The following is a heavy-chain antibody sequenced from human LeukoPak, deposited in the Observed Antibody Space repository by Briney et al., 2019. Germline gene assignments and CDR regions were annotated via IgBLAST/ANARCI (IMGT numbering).Heavy chain of an antibody. CDR1: GYIFTTYG. CDR3: ATDLEGRIWVFHY. CDR2: ISTYNGNT. V-gene: IGHV1-18*01. Sequence: ASVKVSCKASGYIFTTYGINWVRQAPGQGLEWMGWISTYNGNTNYAEKLRGRVTMGTDTSTSTAYMELRSLKSDDTAVYYCATDLEGRIWVFHYWGQGTPVTVSS. J-gene: IGHJ4*02. D-gene: IGHD3-16*01.